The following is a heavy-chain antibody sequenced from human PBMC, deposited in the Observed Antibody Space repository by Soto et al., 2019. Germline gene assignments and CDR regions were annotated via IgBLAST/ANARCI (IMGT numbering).Heavy chain of an antibody. Sequence: PGESLKISCNGSGYSFGNHWIAWVRQRPGKGLEWMGIIHPGKSDTRYSPSFEGQVTISADNSINTAYLQWSSLQASDSATYYCARKIAETGSGFDYWGQGTLVTVSS. CDR1: GYSFGNHW. V-gene: IGHV5-51*01. CDR2: IHPGKSDT. D-gene: IGHD6-13*01. J-gene: IGHJ4*02. CDR3: ARKIAETGSGFDY.